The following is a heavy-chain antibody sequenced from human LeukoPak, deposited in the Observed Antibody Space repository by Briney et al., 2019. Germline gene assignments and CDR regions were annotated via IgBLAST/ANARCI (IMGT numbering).Heavy chain of an antibody. Sequence: SETLSLXCTVSGGSISSYYWSWIRQPPGKELEWIGYIYYSGSTNYNPSLKSRVTISVDTSKNQFSLKLSSVTAADAAVYYCARGKWHYYFDYWGQGTLVTVSS. D-gene: IGHD5-12*01. CDR2: IYYSGST. J-gene: IGHJ4*02. CDR1: GGSISSYY. V-gene: IGHV4-59*01. CDR3: ARGKWHYYFDY.